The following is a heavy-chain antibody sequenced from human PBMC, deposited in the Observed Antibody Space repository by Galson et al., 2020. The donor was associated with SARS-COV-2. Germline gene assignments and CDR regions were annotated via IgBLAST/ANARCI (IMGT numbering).Heavy chain of an antibody. CDR3: ARQIAYYDSSGYYYALGVDFQH. CDR1: GGSISSSSYY. Sequence: SETLSLTCTVTGGSISSSSYYWGWIRQPPGKGLEWNGSIYYSGSTYYNPSLKSRVTISVDTSKNQFSLKLSSVTAADTAVYYCARQIAYYDSSGYYYALGVDFQHWGQGTLVSVSS. J-gene: IGHJ1*01. CDR2: IYYSGST. D-gene: IGHD3-22*01. V-gene: IGHV4-39*01.